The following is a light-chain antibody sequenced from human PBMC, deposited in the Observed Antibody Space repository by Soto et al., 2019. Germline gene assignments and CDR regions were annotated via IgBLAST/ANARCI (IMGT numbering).Light chain of an antibody. CDR1: SGHSNYA. Sequence: QSVLTQSPSASASLGASVKLTCTLSSGHSNYAIAWHQQQSEKGPRYLMKLKSDGSHSKGDWIPDRFSGSSSGAERYLTISRLQSEDEADYYCQTWGSGIVVFGGGTKVTVL. J-gene: IGLJ2*01. CDR3: QTWGSGIVV. V-gene: IGLV4-69*01. CDR2: LKSDGSH.